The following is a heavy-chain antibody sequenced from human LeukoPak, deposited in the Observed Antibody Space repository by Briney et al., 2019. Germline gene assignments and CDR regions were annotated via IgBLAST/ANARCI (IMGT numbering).Heavy chain of an antibody. D-gene: IGHD4-17*01. Sequence: GGSLRLSCVASGFTFNTFSMNWVRQGPKKGLEWVANIKQDGSEKNYVDSVKGRFTISRDNAKNALYLEMNSLRAEDTAVYYCARVGGDYVGEYYFDYWGQGTLVTVSS. J-gene: IGHJ4*02. CDR2: IKQDGSEK. CDR3: ARVGGDYVGEYYFDY. V-gene: IGHV3-7*01. CDR1: GFTFNTFS.